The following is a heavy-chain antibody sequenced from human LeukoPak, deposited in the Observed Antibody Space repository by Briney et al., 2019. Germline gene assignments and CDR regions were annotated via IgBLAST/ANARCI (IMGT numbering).Heavy chain of an antibody. V-gene: IGHV5-51*01. D-gene: IGHD6-13*01. J-gene: IGHJ4*02. CDR3: ARLKGIAFN. Sequence: GESLKISCKASGYSFATYWVGWVRQMPAKGLEWMGIIYPGDSDTRYSPSFQGQVTISVDKSLSTAYLQWSSLEASDTAMYYCARLKGIAFNWGQGTLVTVSS. CDR1: GYSFATYW. CDR2: IYPGDSDT.